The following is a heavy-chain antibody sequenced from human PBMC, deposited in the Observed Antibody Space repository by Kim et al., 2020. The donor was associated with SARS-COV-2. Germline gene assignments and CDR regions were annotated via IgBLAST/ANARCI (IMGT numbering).Heavy chain of an antibody. CDR1: GFTFSTYW. CDR3: VRPNSTSCPCYYMDV. CDR2: VIRDGSST. Sequence: GGSLRLSCAASGFTFSTYWMYWVRQAPGKGLEWVSRVIRDGSSTDYADSVKGRFTISRDNAKNTLYLQMNSLRAEDTAVYYCVRPNSTSCPCYYMDVWGTGTTVTVSS. D-gene: IGHD2-2*01. J-gene: IGHJ6*03. V-gene: IGHV3-74*01.